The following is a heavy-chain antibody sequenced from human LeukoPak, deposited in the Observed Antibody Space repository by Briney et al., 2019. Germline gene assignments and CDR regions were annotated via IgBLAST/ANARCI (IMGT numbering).Heavy chain of an antibody. CDR2: IYYSGST. V-gene: IGHV4-61*01. CDR3: ARGGRYDSSGYYDY. J-gene: IGHJ4*02. CDR1: GYSISTGYY. D-gene: IGHD3-22*01. Sequence: PSETLSLTCTVSGYSISTGYYWGWIRQPPGKGLEWIGYIYYSGSTNYNPSLKSRVTISVDTSKNQFSLKLSSVTAADTAVYYCARGGRYDSSGYYDYWGQGTLVTVSS.